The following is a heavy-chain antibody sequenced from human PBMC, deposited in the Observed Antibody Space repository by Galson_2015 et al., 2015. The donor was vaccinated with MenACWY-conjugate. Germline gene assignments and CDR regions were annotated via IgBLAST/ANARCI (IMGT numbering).Heavy chain of an antibody. CDR2: TYYRSKWSI. J-gene: IGHJ4*02. CDR3: AGSGSYYRV. Sequence: CAISGDSVSSNSAVWNWIRQSPSRGLEWLGRTYYRSKWSIDYAVSVKGRITINPDTSKNQFSLQLNSVTPEDSAVYYCAGSGSYYRVWGQGTLVTVSS. V-gene: IGHV6-1*01. CDR1: GDSVSSNSAV. D-gene: IGHD1-26*01.